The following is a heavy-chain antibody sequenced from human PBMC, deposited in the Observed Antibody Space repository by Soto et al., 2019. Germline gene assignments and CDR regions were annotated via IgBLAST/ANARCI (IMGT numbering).Heavy chain of an antibody. CDR2: ISYDGSNK. CDR3: AKDLLVPGRAYGMDL. V-gene: IGHV3-30*18. J-gene: IGHJ6*02. CDR1: GFTCSSYG. Sequence: QVPLVESGGGVVQPGRSLRLSCAASGFTCSSYGMHWVRQAAGKGLEWVAVISYDGSNKYYADSVKGRFTISRDNSKNTLYLQMNSLRAQDTAVYYCAKDLLVPGRAYGMDLWGQGTTVTVSS. D-gene: IGHD2-8*02.